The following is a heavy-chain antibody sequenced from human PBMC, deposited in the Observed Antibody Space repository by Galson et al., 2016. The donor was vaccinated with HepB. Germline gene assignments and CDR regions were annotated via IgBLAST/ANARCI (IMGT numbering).Heavy chain of an antibody. J-gene: IGHJ5*02. Sequence: CAISGDSVSSNSAAWTWIRQSPLRGLEWLGRTYYRSKWYNDYAVSVKSRISIHPDTSKNQFSLQLNSVTPEDTAVYYCARVRYSTSRCQNWFDPWGQGTLATVSS. CDR2: TYYRSKWYN. CDR3: ARVRYSTSRCQNWFDP. CDR1: GDSVSSNSAA. D-gene: IGHD2/OR15-2a*01. V-gene: IGHV6-1*01.